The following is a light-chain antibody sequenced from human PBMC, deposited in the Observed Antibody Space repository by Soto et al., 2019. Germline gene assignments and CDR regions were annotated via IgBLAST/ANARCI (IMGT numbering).Light chain of an antibody. J-gene: IGKJ1*01. CDR1: HVIRND. V-gene: IGKV1-17*01. CDR2: AAY. Sequence: DIQMTQAPSCLSASFGDRVTITCRASHVIRNDLGWYQQKPFQAPKRLIYAAYTLQSGVPSRFSGSGPGTEFTPTISRLQAEDFPTYYCLQHYRHPRTFGQGTKVDIK. CDR3: LQHYRHPRT.